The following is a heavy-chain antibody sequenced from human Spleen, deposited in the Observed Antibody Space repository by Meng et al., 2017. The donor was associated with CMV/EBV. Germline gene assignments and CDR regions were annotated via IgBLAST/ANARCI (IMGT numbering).Heavy chain of an antibody. CDR1: SY. CDR2: INPSGGGT. Sequence: SYIHWLRQAPGQGLEWMGVINPSGGGTDYAQNFQGRVTMTRDTSTSTVYMDLRSLRSEDTAVYYCARDSNTYYFDRNGYYSFPWFDPWGQGTLVTVSS. D-gene: IGHD3-22*01. CDR3: ARDSNTYYFDRNGYYSFPWFDP. V-gene: IGHV1-46*01. J-gene: IGHJ5*02.